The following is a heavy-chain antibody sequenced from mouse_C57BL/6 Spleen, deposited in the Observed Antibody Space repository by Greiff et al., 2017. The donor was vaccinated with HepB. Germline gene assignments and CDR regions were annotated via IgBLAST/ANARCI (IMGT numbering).Heavy chain of an antibody. D-gene: IGHD2-1*01. CDR1: GFTFSDYG. J-gene: IGHJ4*01. CDR3: ARPGNSYYYAMDY. CDR2: ISSGSSTI. Sequence: EVQLVESGGGLVKPGGSLKLSCAASGFTFSDYGMHWVRQAPEKGLEWGAYISSGSSTIYYADTVKGRFTISRDNAKNTLFLQMTSLRSEDTAMYYCARPGNSYYYAMDYWGQGTSVTVSS. V-gene: IGHV5-17*01.